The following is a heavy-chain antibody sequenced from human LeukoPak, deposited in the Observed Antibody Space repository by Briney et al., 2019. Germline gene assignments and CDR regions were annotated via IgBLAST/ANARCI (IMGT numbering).Heavy chain of an antibody. Sequence: SQTLSLTCAVSGGSISSGGYSWSWIWQPPGKGLEWIGYIYHSGSTYYNPSLKSRVTISVDRSKNQFSLKLSSVTAADTAVYYCARTIRTTVVTSGAFDIWGQGTMVTVSS. CDR3: ARTIRTTVVTSGAFDI. D-gene: IGHD4-23*01. J-gene: IGHJ3*02. V-gene: IGHV4-30-2*01. CDR1: GGSISSGGYS. CDR2: IYHSGST.